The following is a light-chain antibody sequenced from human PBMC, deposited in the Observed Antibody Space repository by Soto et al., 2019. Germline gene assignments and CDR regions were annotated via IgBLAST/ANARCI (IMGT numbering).Light chain of an antibody. CDR2: KAA. V-gene: IGKV1-5*03. CDR3: PQYNSYSWT. CDR1: QSISSG. J-gene: IGKJ1*01. Sequence: DIQMTQSPSTLSASVGDRVTITCRASQSISSGLVWYQQKPGKAPKLLLYKAASLESGVPSRFSGSGSGTELSLTISSGQADEVKTYYCPQYNSYSWTFGQGTKVDIK.